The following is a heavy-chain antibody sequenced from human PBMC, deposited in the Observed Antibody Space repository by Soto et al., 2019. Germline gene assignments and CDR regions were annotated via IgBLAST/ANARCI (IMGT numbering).Heavy chain of an antibody. CDR1: GFTFSSYG. V-gene: IGHV3-33*01. Sequence: QVQLVESGGGVVQPGRSLRLSCAASGFTFSSYGMHWVRQAPGKGLEWVAVIWYDGSNKYYADSVKGRFTISRDNSKNTLYLQMNSLRAEDTAVYYCARDSGYYDSSGYYYFDYWGQGTLVTVSS. D-gene: IGHD3-22*01. CDR2: IWYDGSNK. CDR3: ARDSGYYDSSGYYYFDY. J-gene: IGHJ4*02.